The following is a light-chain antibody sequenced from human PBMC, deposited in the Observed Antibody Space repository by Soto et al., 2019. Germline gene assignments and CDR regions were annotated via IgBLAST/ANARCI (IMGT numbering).Light chain of an antibody. CDR3: QQYNSWPIT. J-gene: IGKJ5*01. CDR2: GAS. V-gene: IGKV3D-15*01. CDR1: QNINSD. Sequence: ERVMTQSPATLSVSPGESATLSCMASQNINSDLAWYVQKPGQXPRXXIYGASTWGTDVPPRFTGSGSGTELTITISSLQSEDGEVYYGQQYNSWPITFGQGTRLEIK.